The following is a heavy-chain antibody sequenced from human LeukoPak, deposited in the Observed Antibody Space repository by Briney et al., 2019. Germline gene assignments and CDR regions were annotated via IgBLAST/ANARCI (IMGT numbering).Heavy chain of an antibody. CDR1: GYTFTSYG. J-gene: IGHJ6*02. V-gene: IGHV1-18*01. D-gene: IGHD2-2*02. CDR2: ISAYNGNT. CDR3: ARDEAHYCSSTSCYMGNYYYYGMDV. Sequence: ASVKVSCKASGYTFTSYGISWVRQAPGQGLEWKGWISAYNGNTNYAQKLQGRVTMTTDTSTSTAYMELRSLRSDDTAVYYCARDEAHYCSSTSCYMGNYYYYGMDVWGQGTTVTVSS.